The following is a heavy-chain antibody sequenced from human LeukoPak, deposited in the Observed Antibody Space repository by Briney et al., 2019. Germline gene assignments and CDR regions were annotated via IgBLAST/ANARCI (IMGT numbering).Heavy chain of an antibody. CDR1: GFTFSNYA. V-gene: IGHV3-23*01. CDR3: ARVSSGSYYYFDY. CDR2: ISPSGETT. Sequence: GGSLRLSCAASGFTFSNYAMSWVRQAPGEGLGWVSAISPSGETTYYADSVKGRFTISRDNSKNTLYLQMNSLRAEDTAVYYCARVSSGSYYYFDYWGQGTLVTVSS. D-gene: IGHD1-26*01. J-gene: IGHJ4*02.